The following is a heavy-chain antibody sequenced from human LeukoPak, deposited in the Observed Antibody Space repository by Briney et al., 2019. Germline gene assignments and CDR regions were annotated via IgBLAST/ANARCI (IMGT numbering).Heavy chain of an antibody. CDR1: GFTFSSYS. V-gene: IGHV3-21*01. CDR2: ISSSSSYI. Sequence: PGGSLRLSCAASGFTFSSYSMNWVRQAPGKGLEWVSSISSSSSYIYYADSVKGRFTISRDNSKNTLYLQMNSLRAEDTAVYYCAKTVGQWLVSYYFDYWGQGTLVTVSS. CDR3: AKTVGQWLVSYYFDY. J-gene: IGHJ4*02. D-gene: IGHD6-19*01.